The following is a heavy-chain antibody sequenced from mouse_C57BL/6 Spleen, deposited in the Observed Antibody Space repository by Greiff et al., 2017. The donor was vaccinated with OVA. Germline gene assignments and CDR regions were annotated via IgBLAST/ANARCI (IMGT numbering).Heavy chain of an antibody. J-gene: IGHJ2*01. CDR2: IRNKANGYTT. D-gene: IGHD1-2*01. Sequence: EVHLVESGGGLVQPGGSLSLSCAASGFTFTDYYMSWVRQPPGKALEWLGFIRNKANGYTTEYSASVKGRFTISRDNSQSILYLQMNALRAEDSATYYCARASLLRGYFDYWGQGTTLTVSS. CDR1: GFTFTDYY. V-gene: IGHV7-3*01. CDR3: ARASLLRGYFDY.